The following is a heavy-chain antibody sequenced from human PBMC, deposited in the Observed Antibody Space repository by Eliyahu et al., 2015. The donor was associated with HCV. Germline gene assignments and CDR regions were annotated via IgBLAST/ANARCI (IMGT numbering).Heavy chain of an antibody. CDR1: EFGFSYYW. CDR3: ARADRDSGDY. D-gene: IGHD3-10*01. Sequence: EVRLAESGGGLVQPGGSLRLSCXASEFGFSYYWMAWVRQAPGKGXEWVANINQDGSXIYYADSLKGRVTISRDNTINTLFLEINSLRAEDTGVYYCARADRDSGDYWGQGALVTVSS. V-gene: IGHV3-7*03. CDR2: INQDGSXI. J-gene: IGHJ4*02.